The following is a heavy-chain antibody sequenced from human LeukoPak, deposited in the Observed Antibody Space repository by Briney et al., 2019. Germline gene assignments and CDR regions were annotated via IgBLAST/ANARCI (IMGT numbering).Heavy chain of an antibody. J-gene: IGHJ4*02. CDR3: ARTNYGDSDY. Sequence: SETLSLTCAVYGESFSDHYWSWIRQPPGKGLEWIGEINHSGSTNYNPSLKSRVTISLDTSKNQFSMKLSSVTAADTAVYYCARTNYGDSDYWGQGTLVTVSS. V-gene: IGHV4-34*01. D-gene: IGHD4-17*01. CDR2: INHSGST. CDR1: GESFSDHY.